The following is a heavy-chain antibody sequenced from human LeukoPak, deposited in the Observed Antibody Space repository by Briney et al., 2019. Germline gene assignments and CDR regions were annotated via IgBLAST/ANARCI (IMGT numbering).Heavy chain of an antibody. Sequence: GGSLRLSCAASGFTFSDYYMSWIRQAPGKGLEWVSYISSSGSTIYYADSVKGRFTISRDNAKNSLYLQMNSLRAEDTAVYYCARDQYHLPRPAAIPGSFDYWGQGTLVTVSS. CDR2: ISSSGSTI. CDR3: ARDQYHLPRPAAIPGSFDY. CDR1: GFTFSDYY. J-gene: IGHJ4*02. D-gene: IGHD2-2*02. V-gene: IGHV3-11*04.